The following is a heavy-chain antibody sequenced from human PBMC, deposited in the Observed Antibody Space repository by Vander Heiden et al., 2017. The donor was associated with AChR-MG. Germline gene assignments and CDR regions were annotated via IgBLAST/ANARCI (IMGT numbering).Heavy chain of an antibody. J-gene: IGHJ3*02. CDR1: GGSISSYY. V-gene: IGHV4-59*01. CDR2: IYYSGST. D-gene: IGHD3-22*01. CDR3: ARESYYDSSGYYHRAFDI. Sequence: QVQLQESGPGLVKPSETLSLTCTVSGGSISSYYWSWIRQPPGKGLEWIGYIYYSGSTNYNPSLKSRVTISVDTSKNQFSLKLSSVTAADTAVYYCARESYYDSSGYYHRAFDIWGQGTMVTVSS.